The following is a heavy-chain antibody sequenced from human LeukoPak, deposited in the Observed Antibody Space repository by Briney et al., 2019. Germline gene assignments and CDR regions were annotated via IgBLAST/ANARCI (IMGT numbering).Heavy chain of an antibody. CDR2: IYSGGST. CDR3: ARDRRNRDLSALYGMDV. CDR1: GFTVSSNY. V-gene: IGHV3-53*01. D-gene: IGHD2/OR15-2a*01. J-gene: IGHJ6*02. Sequence: PGGSLRLSCAASGFTVSSNYMSWVRQAPGKGLEWVSVIYSGGSTYYADSVKGRFTISRDNSKNTLYLQMNSLRAEDTAAYYCARDRRNRDLSALYGMDVWGQGTTVTVSS.